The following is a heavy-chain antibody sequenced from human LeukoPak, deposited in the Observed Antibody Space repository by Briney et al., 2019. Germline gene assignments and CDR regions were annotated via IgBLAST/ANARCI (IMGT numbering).Heavy chain of an antibody. D-gene: IGHD3-22*01. J-gene: IGHJ4*02. CDR3: AKDAIRPSDYYPFVDY. CDR2: ILDDSSNK. V-gene: IGHV3-30*18. CDR1: GFIFSSYG. Sequence: GGSLRLSCAASGFIFSSYGMHWVRQAPGKGLEWVALILDDSSNKYYADSVKGRFTISRDNSKNMLYLQMNSLRAEDTAVYYCAKDAIRPSDYYPFVDYWGQGTLVTVSS.